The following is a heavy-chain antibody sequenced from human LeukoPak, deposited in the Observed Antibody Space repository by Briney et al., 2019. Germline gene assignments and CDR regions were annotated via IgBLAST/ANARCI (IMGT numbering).Heavy chain of an antibody. V-gene: IGHV5-51*01. CDR2: IYPGDSDT. J-gene: IGHJ4*02. CDR3: ARRDSGFEFFDY. D-gene: IGHD5-12*01. CDR1: GYSFTNYW. Sequence: GESPKISCKGSGYSFTNYWIGWVRRMPGKGLEWMGIIYPGDSDTRYSPSFQGQVTISADKFLSTAYLQWSSLEASDNAMYYCARRDSGFEFFDYWGQGTLVTVSS.